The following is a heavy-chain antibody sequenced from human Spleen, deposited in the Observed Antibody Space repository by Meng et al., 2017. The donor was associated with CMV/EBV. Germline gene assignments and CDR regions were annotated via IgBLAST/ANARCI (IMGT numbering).Heavy chain of an antibody. D-gene: IGHD2-2*01. CDR2: IYWNDDK. V-gene: IGHV2-5*01. Sequence: SGVGVGWMRQPPGKALEWLGLIYWNDDKGYSTSLNNRLTITKDDSKNQVVLRMTNMDPVDTATYYCAHRPGLEDCTTTSCYNWFDPWGQGTLVTVSS. CDR3: AHRPGLEDCTTTSCYNWFDP. J-gene: IGHJ5*02. CDR1: SGVG.